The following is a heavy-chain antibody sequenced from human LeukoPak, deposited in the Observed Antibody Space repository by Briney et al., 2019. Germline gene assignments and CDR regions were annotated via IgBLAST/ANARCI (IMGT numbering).Heavy chain of an antibody. CDR1: GGSISSSSYY. D-gene: IGHD2-2*01. V-gene: IGHV4-39*01. J-gene: IGHJ3*02. CDR3: ARSYCSSSCYAVGAFDI. CDR2: IYYSGST. Sequence: SETLSLTCTVSGGSISSSSYYWGWIRRPPGKGLEWIENIYYSGSTYYNPSLKSRVTISVDTSKNQFSLKLSSVTAADTAVYYCARSYCSSSCYAVGAFDIWGQGTVVTVSS.